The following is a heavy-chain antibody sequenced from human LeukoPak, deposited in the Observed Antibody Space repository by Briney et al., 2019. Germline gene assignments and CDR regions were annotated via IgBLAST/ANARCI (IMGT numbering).Heavy chain of an antibody. J-gene: IGHJ4*02. CDR3: ARLPKASAADRRGY. V-gene: IGHV4-39*01. Sequence: PSETLSLTCTVSGGSVSSSTSYWGWIRQPPGEGLEWIGGIYYRGSTYYNPSLKSRVTISVDTSKNQFSLKLSSVTAADTAVYYCARLPKASAADRRGYWGQGTLVTVSS. CDR1: GGSVSSSTSY. CDR2: IYYRGST. D-gene: IGHD2-2*01.